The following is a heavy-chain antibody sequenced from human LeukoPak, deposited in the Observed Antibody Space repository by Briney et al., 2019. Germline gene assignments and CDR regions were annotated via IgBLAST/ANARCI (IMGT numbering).Heavy chain of an antibody. Sequence: GGYLRLSCAASGFTFSSYAMSWVRQAPGKGLEWVSAISGSGGSTYYADSVKGRFTISRDNSKNTLYLQMNSLRAEDTAVYYCAEDWVSSAEFVVVPAANFGFDPWGQGTLVTVSS. J-gene: IGHJ5*02. V-gene: IGHV3-23*01. CDR3: AEDWVSSAEFVVVPAANFGFDP. D-gene: IGHD2-2*01. CDR2: ISGSGGST. CDR1: GFTFSSYA.